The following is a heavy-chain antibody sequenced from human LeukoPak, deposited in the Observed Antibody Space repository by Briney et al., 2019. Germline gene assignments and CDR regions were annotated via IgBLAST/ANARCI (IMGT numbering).Heavy chain of an antibody. CDR2: ISTTGSTI. CDR1: GFIFSSYE. Sequence: QPGGSLRLSCAASGFIFSSYEMNWVRQAPGKGPEWVSYISTTGSTIYSAHSVKGRFTISRDNTKNSLYLQMNGLRAEDTAVYYCARGSDGRGYSYYYYYAMDVWGQGTTVTVSS. D-gene: IGHD2-21*01. V-gene: IGHV3-48*03. CDR3: ARGSDGRGYSYYYYYAMDV. J-gene: IGHJ6*02.